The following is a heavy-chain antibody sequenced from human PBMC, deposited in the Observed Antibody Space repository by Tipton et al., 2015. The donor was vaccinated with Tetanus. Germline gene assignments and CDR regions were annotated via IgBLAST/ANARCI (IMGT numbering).Heavy chain of an antibody. V-gene: IGHV4-59*08. J-gene: IGHJ4*02. CDR2: IYYSGST. CDR1: GGSISSYY. D-gene: IGHD3-9*01. Sequence: GLVKPSETLSLTCTLSGGSISSYYWSWVRQPPGKGLEWIGYIYYSGSTNYNPSLKSRVTISVDTSKNQFSLKLSSVTAADTAVYYCARLGYDILTGYHYDYWGQGTLVTVSS. CDR3: ARLGYDILTGYHYDY.